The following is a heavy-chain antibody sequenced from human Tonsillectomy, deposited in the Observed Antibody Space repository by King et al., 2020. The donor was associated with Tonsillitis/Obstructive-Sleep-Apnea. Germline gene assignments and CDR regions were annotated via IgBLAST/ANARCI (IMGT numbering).Heavy chain of an antibody. D-gene: IGHD2-2*01. J-gene: IGHJ6*03. CDR1: GGSFSGYY. V-gene: IGHV4-34*01. CDR2: INHSGST. CDR3: ARVVRYYMDV. Sequence: VQLQQWGAGLLKPSETLSLTCAVYGGSFSGYYWSWIRQPPGKGLEGIGEINHSGSTNYNPSLKSPVTISLDTSKNQFSLKLSSVTAADTAVYYCARVVRYYMDVWGKGTTVTVSS.